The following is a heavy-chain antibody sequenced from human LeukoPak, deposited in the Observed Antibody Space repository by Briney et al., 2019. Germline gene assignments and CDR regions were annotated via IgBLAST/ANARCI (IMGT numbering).Heavy chain of an antibody. V-gene: IGHV3-23*01. Sequence: GGSLTLSCAASGFIFSSYAMSWVRQAPGKGLEWVSSISGSGDNTYYAESVKGRFTISRDNSKNTLFLQLNSLRAEDTAVFYCAKRSGYTTGWFFDFWGQGTLVTVSS. J-gene: IGHJ4*02. D-gene: IGHD6-19*01. CDR2: ISGSGDNT. CDR3: AKRSGYTTGWFFDF. CDR1: GFIFSSYA.